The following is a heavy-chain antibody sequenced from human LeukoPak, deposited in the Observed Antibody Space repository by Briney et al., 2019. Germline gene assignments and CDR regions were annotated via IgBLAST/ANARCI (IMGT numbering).Heavy chain of an antibody. CDR3: ARDSSSWYEDAFDI. D-gene: IGHD6-13*01. V-gene: IGHV4-30-2*01. J-gene: IGHJ3*02. Sequence: PSETLSLTCAVSGGSISSGGYSWSWIRQPPGKGLEWIGYIYHSGSTYYNPSLKSRVTISVDRSKNQFSLKLSSVTAADTAVYYCARDSSSWYEDAFDIWGQGTMVTVSS. CDR2: IYHSGST. CDR1: GGSISSGGYS.